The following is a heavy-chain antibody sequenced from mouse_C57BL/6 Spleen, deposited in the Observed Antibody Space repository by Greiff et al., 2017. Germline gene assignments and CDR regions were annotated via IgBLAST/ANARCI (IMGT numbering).Heavy chain of an antibody. CDR1: GYTFTSYW. CDR2: IDPSDSYT. J-gene: IGHJ4*01. Sequence: VQLQQPGAELVMPGASVKLSCKASGYTFTSYWMHWVKQRPGQGLEWIGEIDPSDSYTNYNQKFKGKSTLTVDKSSSTAYMQLSSLTSEDSAVYYCARCLDYYAMDYWGQGTSVTVSS. CDR3: ARCLDYYAMDY. V-gene: IGHV1-69*01.